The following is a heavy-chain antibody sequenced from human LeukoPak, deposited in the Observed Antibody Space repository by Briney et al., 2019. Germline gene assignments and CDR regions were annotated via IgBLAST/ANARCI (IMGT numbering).Heavy chain of an antibody. CDR1: GFNFSSYS. J-gene: IGHJ4*02. V-gene: IGHV3-21*01. Sequence: GGSLRLSCAASGFNFSSYSMNWVRQAPGKGLEWVSSISSSSSFRYYADSVKGRFTVSRDNAKNSLYLQMNSLRAEDTAVYYCARESSGYFYWGQGTLVTVSS. CDR3: ARESSGYFY. D-gene: IGHD3-22*01. CDR2: ISSSSSFR.